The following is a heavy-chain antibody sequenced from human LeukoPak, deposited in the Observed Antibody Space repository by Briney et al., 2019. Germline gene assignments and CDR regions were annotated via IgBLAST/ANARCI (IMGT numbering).Heavy chain of an antibody. V-gene: IGHV1-3*01. CDR1: GYTFTSYA. Sequence: ASVKVSCKASGYTFTSYAMHWVRQAPGQRLEWMGWINAGNGNTKYSQRFQGRVTITRDTSASTAYMELSSLRSEDTAVYYCARGGATMFEDWFDPWGQGTLVTVSS. J-gene: IGHJ5*02. CDR3: ARGGATMFEDWFDP. CDR2: INAGNGNT. D-gene: IGHD5-12*01.